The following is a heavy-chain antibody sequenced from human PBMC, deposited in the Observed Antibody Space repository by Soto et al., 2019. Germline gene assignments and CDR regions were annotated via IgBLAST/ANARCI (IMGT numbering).Heavy chain of an antibody. CDR3: TTLNSWGESMVMDV. V-gene: IGHV3-15*07. CDR2: IKSKTDGGTT. J-gene: IGHJ6*02. CDR1: GFTFSNAW. Sequence: GGSLRLSCAASGFTFSNAWMNWVRQAPGKGLEWVGRIKSKTDGGTTDYAAPVKGRFTISRDDSKNTLYLQMNSLKTEDTAVYYCTTLNSWGESMVMDVWGQGTTVTVSS. D-gene: IGHD2-8*01.